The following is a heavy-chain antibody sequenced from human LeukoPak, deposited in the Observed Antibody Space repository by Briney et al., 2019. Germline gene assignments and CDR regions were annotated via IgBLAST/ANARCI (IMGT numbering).Heavy chain of an antibody. D-gene: IGHD4-17*01. CDR3: ARGGRLRYYYYMDV. CDR2: IYTSGST. J-gene: IGHJ6*03. CDR1: GGSISSGSYY. V-gene: IGHV4-61*02. Sequence: MSSETLSLTCTVSGGSISSGSYYWSWIRQPAGKGLEWIGRIYTSGSTNYNPSLKSRVTISVDTSKNQFSLKLSSVTAADTAVYYCARGGRLRYYYYMDVWGKGTTVTISS.